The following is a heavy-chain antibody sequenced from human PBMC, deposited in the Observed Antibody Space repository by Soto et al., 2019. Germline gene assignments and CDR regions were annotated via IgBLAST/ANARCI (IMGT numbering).Heavy chain of an antibody. D-gene: IGHD2-2*01. V-gene: IGHV5-10-1*01. J-gene: IGHJ6*02. CDR3: ARHGMGYCSSTSCSTDYYYYGMGV. CDR2: IDPSDSYT. Sequence: GESLKISCKGSGYSFTSYWISWVRQMPGKGLEWMGRIDPSDSYTNYSPSFQGHVTISADKSISTAYLQWSSLKASDTAMYYCARHGMGYCSSTSCSTDYYYYGMGVWGQGTTVTVSS. CDR1: GYSFTSYW.